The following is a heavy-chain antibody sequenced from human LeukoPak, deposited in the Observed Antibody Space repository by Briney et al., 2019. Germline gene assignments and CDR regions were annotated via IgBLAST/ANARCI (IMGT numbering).Heavy chain of an antibody. D-gene: IGHD7-27*01. CDR2: IYYSGST. Sequence: SETLSLTCTVSGGSISSSSYYWGWIRQPPGKGLEWIGSIYYSGSTYYNPSLKSRVTISVDTSKNQFSLKLSSVTAADTAVYYCARAGEPPYYYYYMDVWGKGATVTVSS. CDR1: GGSISSSSYY. CDR3: ARAGEPPYYYYYMDV. V-gene: IGHV4-39*01. J-gene: IGHJ6*03.